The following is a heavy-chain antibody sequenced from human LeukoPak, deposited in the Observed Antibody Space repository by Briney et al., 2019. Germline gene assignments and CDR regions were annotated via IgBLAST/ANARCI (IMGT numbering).Heavy chain of an antibody. J-gene: IGHJ4*02. CDR1: GFAFRSYS. CDR3: AREVCLDY. Sequence: PGGSLRLSCATSGFAFRSYSMNWVRQAPGKGLEWVSSISSRSSYIYYADSVKGRFTISRDSSKNSLYLQMNSLRAEDTAVYYCAREVCLDYWGQGTLVTVSS. CDR2: ISSRSSYI. V-gene: IGHV3-21*01. D-gene: IGHD3-10*02.